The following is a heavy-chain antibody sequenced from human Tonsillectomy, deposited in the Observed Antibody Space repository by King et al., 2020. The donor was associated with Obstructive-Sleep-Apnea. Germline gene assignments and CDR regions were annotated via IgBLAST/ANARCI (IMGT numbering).Heavy chain of an antibody. CDR2: IYHSGST. V-gene: IGHV4-38-2*02. J-gene: IGHJ5*02. D-gene: IGHD6-13*01. Sequence: VQLQESGPGLVKPSETLSLTCTVSGYSISSGYNWGWVRQPPGKGLDWIGSIYHSGSTYYNPSLKSRVTISVDTSKNQFYLKMTSVTAADTAVYYCARGHSRSWYDNWVDPWGQGTLGTVSS. CDR3: ARGHSRSWYDNWVDP. CDR1: GYSISSGYN.